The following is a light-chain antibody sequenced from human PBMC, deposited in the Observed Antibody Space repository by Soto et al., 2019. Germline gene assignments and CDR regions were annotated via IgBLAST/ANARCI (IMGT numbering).Light chain of an antibody. CDR2: YAS. CDR3: QQRSTWPFLT. J-gene: IGKJ4*01. Sequence: VLTQSPATLSLSPGERDTLSCRASQTVSRYLAWYQQKPGQAPRLLIYYASNRAAGIPARFSGSGSGTDYTLTISSLEPEDFALYYCQQRSTWPFLTFGGGTKVEI. V-gene: IGKV3-11*01. CDR1: QTVSRY.